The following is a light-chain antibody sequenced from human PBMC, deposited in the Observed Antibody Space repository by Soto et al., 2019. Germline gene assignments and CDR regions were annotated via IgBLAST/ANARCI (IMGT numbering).Light chain of an antibody. CDR2: EVS. V-gene: IGLV2-14*01. J-gene: IGLJ1*01. Sequence: QSALTQPASVSGSPGQSITISCTGTSNDVGGYNYVSWYQQHPGKAPKLMIYEVSKRPSGVSHRFSASKSGNTASLTISGLQAGDGDDYYCSSFTTSSFYVFGTGTKVTVL. CDR3: SSFTTSSFYV. CDR1: SNDVGGYNY.